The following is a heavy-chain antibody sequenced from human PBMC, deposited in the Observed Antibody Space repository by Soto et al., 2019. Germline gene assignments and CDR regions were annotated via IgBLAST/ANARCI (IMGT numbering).Heavy chain of an antibody. J-gene: IGHJ4*02. CDR2: FYDTESA. V-gene: IGHV4-31*03. CDR1: GESISSGGYY. Sequence: QVQLQESGPGLVKPSQTLSLTCSVSGESISSGGYYWSWIRHLPGKGLEWIGYFYDTESAYYNPSLKSRVSISMDTSENPFAMRLTSVTAADSAVYYCARASSSSSAADYWGQGLQVTVSS. CDR3: ARASSSSSAADY. D-gene: IGHD6-6*01.